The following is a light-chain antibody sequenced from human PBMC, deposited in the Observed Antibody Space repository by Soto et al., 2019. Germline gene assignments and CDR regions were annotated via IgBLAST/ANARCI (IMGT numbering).Light chain of an antibody. V-gene: IGKV1-5*01. J-gene: IGKJ4*01. CDR3: QQYDNYKPLT. Sequence: DIHMTQAPATLSASVGDRVTITCRVSQSISSWLAWYQQKPGKAPKLLIYDASSLESGTPSRFSGRRSGTQFTLTINGLQPDDFATYYCQQYDNYKPLTFGGGTKVDIK. CDR2: DAS. CDR1: QSISSW.